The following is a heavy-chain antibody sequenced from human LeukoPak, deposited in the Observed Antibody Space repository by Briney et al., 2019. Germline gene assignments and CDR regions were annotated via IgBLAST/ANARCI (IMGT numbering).Heavy chain of an antibody. V-gene: IGHV3-74*03. CDR3: ARDGHNYGTDR. J-gene: IGHJ5*02. Sequence: GGSLRLSCAVSGFTFRSYGMHWFRQIPGKELVWVSHINTDGSRTLYADSVKGRFTISRDNAMNTVDLQMNSLRAEDTALYYCARDGHNYGTDRWGQGTLVTVSS. D-gene: IGHD5-18*01. CDR1: GFTFRSYG. CDR2: INTDGSRT.